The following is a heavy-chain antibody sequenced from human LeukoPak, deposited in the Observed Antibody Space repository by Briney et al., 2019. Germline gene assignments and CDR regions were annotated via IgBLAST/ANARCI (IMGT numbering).Heavy chain of an antibody. J-gene: IGHJ4*02. CDR1: GYTFTGYY. CDR3: ARYDYGDERAVDY. V-gene: IGHV1-2*02. D-gene: IGHD4-17*01. Sequence: GASVKVSCKASGYTFTGYYMHWVRQAPGQGLEWMGWINPNSGGTNYAQKFQGGVTMTRDTSISTAYMELSRLRSDDTAVYYCARYDYGDERAVDYWGQGTLVTVSS. CDR2: INPNSGGT.